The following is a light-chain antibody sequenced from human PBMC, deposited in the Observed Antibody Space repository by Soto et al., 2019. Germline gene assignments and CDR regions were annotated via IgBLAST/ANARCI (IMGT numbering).Light chain of an antibody. CDR2: DAS. CDR1: HSIRDC. V-gene: IGKV1-5*01. Sequence: DIPMTQYPSTLSASVGDSITITCRASHSIRDCVAWYQQKPGKTPHRLIYDASNLESGVPSRFSGSGSGTEFTLTISILRPDDFATYYCQQYESYSLTFGGGTRVEIK. J-gene: IGKJ4*01. CDR3: QQYESYSLT.